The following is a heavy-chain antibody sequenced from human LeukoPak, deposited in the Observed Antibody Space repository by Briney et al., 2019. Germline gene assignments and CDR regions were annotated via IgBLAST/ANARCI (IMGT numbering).Heavy chain of an antibody. D-gene: IGHD3-16*01. CDR1: GFTFRNYA. V-gene: IGHV3-23*01. J-gene: IGHJ4*02. CDR3: AKGPQGD. Sequence: QPGGSLRLSCAASGFTFRNYAMSWVRQAPGKGLEWVSAIDSGGGTYYANSVKGRFTISRDNSKNTLYLQLSSLRVEDTAVYYCAKGPQGDWGQGTLVTVSS. CDR2: IDSGGGT.